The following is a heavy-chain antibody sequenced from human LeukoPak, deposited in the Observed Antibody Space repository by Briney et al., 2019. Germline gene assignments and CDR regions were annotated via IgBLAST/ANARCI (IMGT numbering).Heavy chain of an antibody. J-gene: IGHJ4*02. Sequence: IPSETLSLTCTVSGGSISSYYWSWIRQPAGKGLEWIGRIYTSGSTNYNPSLKSRVTMSVDTSKNQFSLKLSSVTAADTAVYYCAGDCGYSGYDLITGECLRGYWGQGTLVTVSS. CDR2: IYTSGST. CDR1: GGSISSYY. CDR3: AGDCGYSGYDLITGECLRGY. V-gene: IGHV4-4*07. D-gene: IGHD5-12*01.